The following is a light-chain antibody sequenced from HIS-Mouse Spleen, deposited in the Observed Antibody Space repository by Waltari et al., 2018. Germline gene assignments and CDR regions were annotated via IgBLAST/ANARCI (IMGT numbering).Light chain of an antibody. J-gene: IGLJ3*02. V-gene: IGLV4-69*01. Sequence: QLVLTQSPSASASLGASVKLTCTLSSGHSSYAIAWHQQQPEKGPRYWMKLNSDGSHSKGDEIPDRFSGSSSGAERYLTISSLQSEDEADYYCQTWGTGIRVFGGGTKLTVL. CDR3: QTWGTGIRV. CDR2: LNSDGSH. CDR1: SGHSSYA.